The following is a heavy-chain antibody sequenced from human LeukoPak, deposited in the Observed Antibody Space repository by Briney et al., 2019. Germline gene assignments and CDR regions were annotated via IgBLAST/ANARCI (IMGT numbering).Heavy chain of an antibody. CDR2: ISSTGGTT. CDR1: GITFSSYG. CDR3: AKDHGSSDWYYFDY. J-gene: IGHJ4*02. Sequence: PGGTLRLSCAASGITFSSYGMSWVRQAPGKGLEWVSSISSTGGTTYYADSVKGRFTISRDNSKNTLYLQMNTLRADDTAVYYCAKDHGSSDWYYFDYWGQGTLVTVSS. D-gene: IGHD6-13*01. V-gene: IGHV3-23*01.